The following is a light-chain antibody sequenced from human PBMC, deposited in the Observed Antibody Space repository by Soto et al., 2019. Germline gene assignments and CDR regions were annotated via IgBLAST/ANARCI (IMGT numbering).Light chain of an antibody. V-gene: IGKV3-20*01. Sequence: EIVLTQSPGTLSLSPGERATLSCRASQSVSSTYLAWYQQKPGQAPRLLIYGASSRATGIPDRFSGSASGTDFTLTINRLEPEDFAIYYCQQYGVSRTFGQGTKLQI. CDR1: QSVSSTY. CDR3: QQYGVSRT. J-gene: IGKJ2*01. CDR2: GAS.